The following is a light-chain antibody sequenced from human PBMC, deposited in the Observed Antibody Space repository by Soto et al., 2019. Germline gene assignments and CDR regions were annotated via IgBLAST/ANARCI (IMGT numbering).Light chain of an antibody. CDR3: QQYGSSPRT. CDR1: QSVSSS. Sequence: EIVMTQSPATLSVSPGERATLSCRASQSVSSSLAWYQQTPGRAPRLLIYGASNRATDTPTRFSGSGSGTEFTLTISSLQSEDFAVYYCQQYGSSPRTFGQGTKVDIK. J-gene: IGKJ1*01. CDR2: GAS. V-gene: IGKV3-15*01.